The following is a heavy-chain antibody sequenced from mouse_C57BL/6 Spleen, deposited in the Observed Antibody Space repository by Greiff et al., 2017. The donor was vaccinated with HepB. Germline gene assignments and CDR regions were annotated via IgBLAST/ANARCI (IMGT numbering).Heavy chain of an antibody. CDR3: ARHYGNPYWYFDV. Sequence: VQLKESGPGLAKPSQPLSLTCSVTGYSITSDYWNWIRKFPGNKLEYMGYISYSGSTYYNPSLKSRISITRDTSKNQYYLLLNSVTTEDTATYYCARHYGNPYWYFDVWGTGTTVTVSS. D-gene: IGHD2-1*01. CDR1: GYSITSDY. CDR2: ISYSGST. V-gene: IGHV3-8*01. J-gene: IGHJ1*03.